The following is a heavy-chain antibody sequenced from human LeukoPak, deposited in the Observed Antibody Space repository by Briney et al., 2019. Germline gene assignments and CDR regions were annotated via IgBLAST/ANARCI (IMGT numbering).Heavy chain of an antibody. CDR2: ISWNSGSI. CDR3: ATVRKSGYDFFDY. J-gene: IGHJ4*02. Sequence: GGSLRLSCAASGFTFDDYAMHWVRQAPGKGLEWVSGISWNSGSIGYADSVKGRFTISRDNAKNSLYLQMNSLRSEDTAVYYCATVRKSGYDFFDYWGQGTLVTVSS. D-gene: IGHD5-12*01. V-gene: IGHV3-9*01. CDR1: GFTFDDYA.